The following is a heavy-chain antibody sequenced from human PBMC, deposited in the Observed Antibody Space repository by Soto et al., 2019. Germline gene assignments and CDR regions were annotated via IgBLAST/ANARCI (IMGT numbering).Heavy chain of an antibody. CDR1: GDTFSSYA. CDR2: ILPILGTA. CDR3: ARDDYLSSGPDDYFYSMDV. J-gene: IGHJ6*02. V-gene: IGHV1-69*01. Sequence: QVQVVQSGAEVKKPGSSVKVSCKASGDTFSSYAISWVRQAPGQGLEWMGGILPILGTANYAQKFQGRVTITADQSARTAYIVVSSLRSEDTAVYYCARDDYLSSGPDDYFYSMDVWGQGTTVIVSS. D-gene: IGHD3-22*01.